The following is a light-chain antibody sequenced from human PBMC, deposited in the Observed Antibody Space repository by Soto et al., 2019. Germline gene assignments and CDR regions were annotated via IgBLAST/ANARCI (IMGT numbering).Light chain of an antibody. CDR1: QSLLHSNGYNY. J-gene: IGKJ4*01. CDR3: MQALQTPHT. CDR2: LGS. Sequence: DIVMTQSPLSLPVTPGEPASISCRSSQSLLHSNGYNYLDWYLQKPGQSPQLLIYLGSNRASGVPDRFSGSGSGTDFTLKISRVEAEDVGVSYCMQALQTPHTFGGETKVEIK. V-gene: IGKV2-28*01.